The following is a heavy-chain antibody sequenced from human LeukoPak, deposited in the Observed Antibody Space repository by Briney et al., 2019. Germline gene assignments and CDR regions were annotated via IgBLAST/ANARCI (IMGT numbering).Heavy chain of an antibody. J-gene: IGHJ4*02. CDR2: IEKDGSEI. D-gene: IGHD6-19*01. Sequence: GGSLRLSCAASGFTFSNYWMNWVRQAPGKGMEWVAIIEKDGSEILYVDSVKGRYTISRDNAKNSLYLQMNSLRAEDTAVYYCAAGAGWLIDWWGQGTLVTVSS. CDR3: AAGAGWLIDW. CDR1: GFTFSNYW. V-gene: IGHV3-7*01.